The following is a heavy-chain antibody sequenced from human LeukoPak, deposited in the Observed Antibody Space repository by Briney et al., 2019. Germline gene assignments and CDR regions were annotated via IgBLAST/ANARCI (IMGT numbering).Heavy chain of an antibody. CDR1: GGSISSSSHY. V-gene: IGHV4-39*01. Sequence: PSETLSLTCTVSGGSISSSSHYWGWIRQPPGKGLEWIGSIYYSGSTYYNPSLKSRVTISADTSKYQFSLRLSSVTAADTAVYYCARPIVGATIGFDYWGQGTLVTVSS. CDR2: IYYSGST. J-gene: IGHJ4*02. CDR3: ARPIVGATIGFDY. D-gene: IGHD1-26*01.